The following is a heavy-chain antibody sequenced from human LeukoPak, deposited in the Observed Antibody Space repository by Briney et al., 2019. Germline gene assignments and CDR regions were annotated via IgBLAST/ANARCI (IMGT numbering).Heavy chain of an antibody. CDR1: GGTFSSYA. CDR3: ARGYYDRSNFDY. Sequence: SVKVSCKASGGTFSSYAISWVRQAPGQGLEWMGGIIPIFGTANYAQKFQGRVTITADESTSTAYMELSSLRSEDTAVYYCARGYYDRSNFDYWGQGTLVTVSS. CDR2: IIPIFGTA. D-gene: IGHD3-22*01. V-gene: IGHV1-69*13. J-gene: IGHJ4*02.